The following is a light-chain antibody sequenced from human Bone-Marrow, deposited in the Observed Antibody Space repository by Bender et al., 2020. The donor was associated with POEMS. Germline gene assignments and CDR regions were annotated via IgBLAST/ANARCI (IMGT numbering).Light chain of an antibody. CDR3: AVWDDSLNGWV. CDR2: EVN. CDR1: SSDVGGYDY. V-gene: IGLV2-8*01. J-gene: IGLJ3*02. Sequence: QSALTQPPSASGSPGQSVTISCTGTSSDVGGYDYVSWFQQHPGKAPKLIIYEVNKRPSGAPDRFSGSKSGYTASLTVSGLQADDEADYYCAVWDDSLNGWVFGGGTKLTVL.